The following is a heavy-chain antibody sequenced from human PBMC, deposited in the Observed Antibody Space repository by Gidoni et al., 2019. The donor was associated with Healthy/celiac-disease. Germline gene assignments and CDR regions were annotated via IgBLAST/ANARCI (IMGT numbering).Heavy chain of an antibody. J-gene: IGHJ4*02. CDR1: GFTFVDYA. V-gene: IGHV3-9*01. D-gene: IGHD5-12*01. Sequence: EVQLVESGGGLVQPGRSLRLSCSASGFTFVDYAIHWFRQAPGKGLEWVSGISWNSGSRGYADSVKGRFTISRDNAKNSLYLQMNSLRAEDTALYYCAKASTWGYSGYEVWQAYYFDYWGQGTLVTVSS. CDR3: AKASTWGYSGYEVWQAYYFDY. CDR2: ISWNSGSR.